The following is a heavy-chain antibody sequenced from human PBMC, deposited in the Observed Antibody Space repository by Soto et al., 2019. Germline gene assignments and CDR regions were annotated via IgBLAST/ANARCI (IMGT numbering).Heavy chain of an antibody. Sequence: QVQLVQSGAEVRKPGSSVTVSCKASGGTFSNYAISWVRQAPGQGLEWMGGIIPIVGTGSYAQKFQGRVTITADEPTTPTYMELSSLRFEATAVYYCARVVILVPTASTHYYYHMDVWGPGTTVTVSS. CDR1: GGTFSNYA. V-gene: IGHV1-69*01. CDR2: IIPIVGTG. CDR3: ARVVILVPTASTHYYYHMDV. J-gene: IGHJ6*02. D-gene: IGHD2-15*01.